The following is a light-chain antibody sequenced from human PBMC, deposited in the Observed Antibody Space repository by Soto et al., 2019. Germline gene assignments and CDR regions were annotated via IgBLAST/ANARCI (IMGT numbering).Light chain of an antibody. CDR2: GAS. V-gene: IGKV3-15*01. Sequence: EIVMTQSPDTLSVSPGERVTLSCRASQSARTNVAWYQQKPGQSPRLLIYGASTRFSGIPARFGGTGSGTEFTLTISSLQSEDSAVYYCQHYNNWPYTFGQGTKVDIK. CDR3: QHYNNWPYT. CDR1: QSARTN. J-gene: IGKJ2*01.